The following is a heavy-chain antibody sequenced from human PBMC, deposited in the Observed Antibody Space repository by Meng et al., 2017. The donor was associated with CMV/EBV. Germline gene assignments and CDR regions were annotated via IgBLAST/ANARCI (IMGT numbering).Heavy chain of an antibody. CDR3: ARAYDYGDYDSCYFDY. Sequence: GESLKISCAAPGFAVSGNYMSWVRQAPGKGLQWVSVIYSGDSTYYADSVKGRFTISRDNSKNTLYLQMNSLRAEDTAVYYCARAYDYGDYDSCYFDYWGQGTLVTVSS. J-gene: IGHJ4*02. CDR1: GFAVSGNY. D-gene: IGHD4-17*01. CDR2: IYSGDST. V-gene: IGHV3-53*01.